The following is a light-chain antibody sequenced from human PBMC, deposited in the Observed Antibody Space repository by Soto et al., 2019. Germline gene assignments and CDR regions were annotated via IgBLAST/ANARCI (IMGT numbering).Light chain of an antibody. V-gene: IGKV3-15*01. CDR2: GAS. CDR3: QQYNNWPPLT. Sequence: EIVMTQSPATLSVSPGERATLSCRASQSVSSNLAWYQQKTGQAPRLLIYGASTRATGIAARFSGSGSGTEFTLTISSLQSEDFAVYYCQQYNNWPPLTFGGGTKVEIK. CDR1: QSVSSN. J-gene: IGKJ4*01.